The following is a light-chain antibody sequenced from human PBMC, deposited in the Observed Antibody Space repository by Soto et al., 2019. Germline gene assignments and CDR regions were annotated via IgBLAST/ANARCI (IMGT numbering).Light chain of an antibody. V-gene: IGKV1-39*01. CDR2: AAS. Sequence: DIQMTQSPSSLSASVGDGVTITCRASQSISSYLNWYQQKPGKAPKLLIYAASSLQSGVPSRFSGSGSGTDFTLTISSLQPEDFATYYCQQSYSTPPWTFGQGTKLEIK. CDR3: QQSYSTPPWT. J-gene: IGKJ2*02. CDR1: QSISSY.